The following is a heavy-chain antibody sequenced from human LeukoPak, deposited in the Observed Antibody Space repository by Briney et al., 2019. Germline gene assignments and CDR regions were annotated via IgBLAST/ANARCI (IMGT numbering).Heavy chain of an antibody. Sequence: GGSLRLSCAASGFTFSSYWMHWVRQAPGKGLVWVSYINPDGSNTNYADSVKGRFTSSRDNAKNALDLQMNSLRAEDTAVYYCAKDLHYGSAAYCGQRTLATVSS. V-gene: IGHV3-74*01. J-gene: IGHJ4*02. D-gene: IGHD3-10*01. CDR3: AKDLHYGSAAY. CDR2: INPDGSNT. CDR1: GFTFSSYW.